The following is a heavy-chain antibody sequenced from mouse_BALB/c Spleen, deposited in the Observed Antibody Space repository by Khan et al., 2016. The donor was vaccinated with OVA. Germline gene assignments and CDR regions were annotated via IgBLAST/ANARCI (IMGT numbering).Heavy chain of an antibody. CDR1: GYTFTKYW. CDR3: ARPYYYGSSYATMDD. J-gene: IGHJ4*01. Sequence: QVQLKQSGAELVRPGTSVKMSCKAAGYTFTKYWIGWVKQRPGHGLEWIGDIYPGSGNTNYNEKFKGKAKLTADTSFSTAYMQLNSLTSEDSAVYYGARPYYYGSSYATMDDWGQGTSVTVSS. CDR2: IYPGSGNT. V-gene: IGHV1-63*02. D-gene: IGHD1-1*01.